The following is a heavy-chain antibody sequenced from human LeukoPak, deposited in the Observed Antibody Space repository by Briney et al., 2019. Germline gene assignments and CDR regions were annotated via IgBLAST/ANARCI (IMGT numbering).Heavy chain of an antibody. V-gene: IGHV4-59*01. D-gene: IGHD1-1*01. CDR2: IYYTGGG. J-gene: IGHJ6*03. Sequence: SHTLSLTCTVSGVSIITNYCSWLRQSPAQGLEWVGNIYYTGGGTYNSSLQTPVTISLDTSKNQYSLTLNPVTAAYTAIYYCGREGSVSTRRWKNYFHFMDVWGEETTLIVSS. CDR1: GVSIITNY. CDR3: GREGSVSTRRWKNYFHFMDV.